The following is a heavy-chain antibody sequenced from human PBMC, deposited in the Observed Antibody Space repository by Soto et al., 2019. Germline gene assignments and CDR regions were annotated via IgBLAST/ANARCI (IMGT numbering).Heavy chain of an antibody. CDR1: GGSVSSGSYY. V-gene: IGHV4-61*01. D-gene: IGHD1-1*01. J-gene: IGHJ6*02. CDR3: ARDARTTRNYYYYGMDV. Sequence: SETLSLTCTVSGGSVSSGSYYWSWIRQPPGKGLEWIGYIYYSGSTNYNPSLKSRVTISVDTSKNQFSLKLSSVTAADTAVYYCARDARTTRNYYYYGMDVWGQGTTVTVSS. CDR2: IYYSGST.